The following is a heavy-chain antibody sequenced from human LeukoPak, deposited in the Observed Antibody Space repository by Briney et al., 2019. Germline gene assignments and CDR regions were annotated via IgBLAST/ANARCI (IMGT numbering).Heavy chain of an antibody. CDR1: GFTFSSYA. CDR2: RSYDGSNK. V-gene: IGHV3-30-3*01. J-gene: IGHJ6*02. Sequence: PGRSLRLSCAASGFTFSSYAMHWVRQAPGKGLEWVAVRSYDGSNKYYADSVKGRFTISRDNSKNTLYLQMNSLRAEDTAVYYCARAGGAAAGTRYYYYYYGMDVWGQGTTVTVSS. CDR3: ARAGGAAAGTRYYYYYYGMDV. D-gene: IGHD6-13*01.